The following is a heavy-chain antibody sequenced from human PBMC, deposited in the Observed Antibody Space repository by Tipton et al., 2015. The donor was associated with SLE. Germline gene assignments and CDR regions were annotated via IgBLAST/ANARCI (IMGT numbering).Heavy chain of an antibody. J-gene: IGHJ3*02. Sequence: LRLYCAASGFTFGSYWMNWIRQPPGKGLEWIGHIFTSGTTNDNPSLKSRVTISVDTSKNQFSLKLSSMTAPDTAVYYCARVGLLGPDAFDIWGQGTMVIVSS. V-gene: IGHV4-4*08. D-gene: IGHD3/OR15-3a*01. CDR2: IFTSGTT. CDR3: ARVGLLGPDAFDI. CDR1: GFTFGSYW.